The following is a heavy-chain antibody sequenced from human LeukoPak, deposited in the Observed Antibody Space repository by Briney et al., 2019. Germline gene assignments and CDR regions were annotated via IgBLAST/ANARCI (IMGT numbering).Heavy chain of an antibody. D-gene: IGHD3-22*01. Sequence: SGGSLRLSCAASGFTFSSYAMSWVRQAPGKGLEWVSAISGSGGSTYYADSVKGRFTISRDSSKNTLYLQMNSLRAEDTAVYYCAKASVVATPLYYFDYWGQGTLVTVSS. CDR2: ISGSGGST. CDR3: AKASVVATPLYYFDY. CDR1: GFTFSSYA. J-gene: IGHJ4*02. V-gene: IGHV3-23*01.